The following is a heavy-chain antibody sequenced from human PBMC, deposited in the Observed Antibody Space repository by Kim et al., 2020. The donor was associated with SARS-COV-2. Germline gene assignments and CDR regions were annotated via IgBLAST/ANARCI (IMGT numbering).Heavy chain of an antibody. Sequence: SETLSLTCTVSGGSFSSGGYYWSWIRQHPGKGLEWIGYIYYSGTTHYNPSLKSRVTISIDTSKNQFSLKLTSVTAADTAVYYCARAGAWSSPGGVWGQGTLVTVSS. CDR2: IYYSGTT. J-gene: IGHJ1*01. CDR3: ARAGAWSSPGGV. V-gene: IGHV4-31*03. CDR1: GGSFSSGGYY. D-gene: IGHD6-13*01.